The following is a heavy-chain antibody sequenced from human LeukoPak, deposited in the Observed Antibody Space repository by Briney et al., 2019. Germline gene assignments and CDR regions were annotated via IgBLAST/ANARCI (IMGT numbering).Heavy chain of an antibody. CDR2: ISSSSSYI. D-gene: IGHD6-19*01. Sequence: GGSLRLSCAASGFTFSSYSMNWVRQAPGKGLEWVSSISSSSSYIYYADSVKGRFTISRDNAKKSLYVQMNSLRVEDTAVYYCARDSGRFRLDYWGQGILVTVSS. CDR3: ARDSGRFRLDY. J-gene: IGHJ4*02. CDR1: GFTFSSYS. V-gene: IGHV3-21*01.